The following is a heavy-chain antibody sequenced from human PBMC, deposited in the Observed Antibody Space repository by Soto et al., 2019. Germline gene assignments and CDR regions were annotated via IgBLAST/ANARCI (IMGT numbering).Heavy chain of an antibody. J-gene: IGHJ3*02. V-gene: IGHV4-59*08. CDR3: AKRYSGYDDAFDI. CDR2: IYYSGST. D-gene: IGHD5-12*01. Sequence: SETLSLTCTVSGGSISSYYWSWIRQPPGKGLEWITYIYYSGSTNYNPSLKSRVTISVDTSKNQFSLKLSSVTAADTAVYYCAKRYSGYDDAFDIWGQGTKVTVSS. CDR1: GGSISSYY.